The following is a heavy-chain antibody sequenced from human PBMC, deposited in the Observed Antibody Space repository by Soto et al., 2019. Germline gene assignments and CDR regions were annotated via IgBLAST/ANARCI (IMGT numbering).Heavy chain of an antibody. D-gene: IGHD1-26*01. CDR2: IVVGSGNT. V-gene: IGHV1-58*01. J-gene: IGHJ4*02. Sequence: PSVKVSCKASGYTFTYYTVHWVRQAPGQRLEWIGWIVVGSGNTNYAQKFQERVTITRDMSTSTAYMELSSLRSEDTAVYYCAADSEGATLAQGFDYWGQGTLVTVSS. CDR3: AADSEGATLAQGFDY. CDR1: GYTFTYYT.